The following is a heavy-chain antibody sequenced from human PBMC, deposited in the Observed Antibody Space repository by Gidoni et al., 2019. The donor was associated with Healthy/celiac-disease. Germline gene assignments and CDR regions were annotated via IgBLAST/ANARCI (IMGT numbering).Heavy chain of an antibody. CDR1: GYPFTGYY. CDR2: INPNSGGT. V-gene: IGHV1-2*02. J-gene: IGHJ6*02. CDR3: ARDGLSSSWYGDYYGMDV. D-gene: IGHD6-13*01. Sequence: QVQLVQSGAEVKKPGASVKVSCKASGYPFTGYYMHWVRQAPGQGLEWMGWINPNSGGTNYAQKFQGRVTMTRDTSISTAYMELSRLRSDDTAVYYCARDGLSSSWYGDYYGMDVWGQGTTVTVSS.